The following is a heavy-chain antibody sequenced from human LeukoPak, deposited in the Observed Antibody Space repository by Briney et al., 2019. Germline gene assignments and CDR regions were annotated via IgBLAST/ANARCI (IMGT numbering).Heavy chain of an antibody. Sequence: SETLSLTCAVSGVSISSGGFSWSWVRPPPGEGLEWVGYIYHSGTTYYNPSLQSLVTISLDSSKTLFSLKLSSMTAADTAGYYWASGDSGYDRDAFDIWGQGTMVTVSS. CDR2: IYHSGTT. J-gene: IGHJ3*02. D-gene: IGHD5-12*01. V-gene: IGHV4-30-2*01. CDR1: GVSISSGGFS. CDR3: ASGDSGYDRDAFDI.